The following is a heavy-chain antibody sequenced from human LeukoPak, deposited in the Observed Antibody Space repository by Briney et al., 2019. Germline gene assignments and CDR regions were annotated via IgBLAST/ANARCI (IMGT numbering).Heavy chain of an antibody. D-gene: IGHD2-21*01. CDR1: GFTFSSYG. Sequence: GGSLRLSCAASGFTFSSYGMHWVRQAPGKGLERVAFIRYDGSNKYYADSVKGRFTISRDNSKNTLDLQMNSLRIEDTAVYYCARAQARFKVWNYYYMDVWGKGTTVTVSS. J-gene: IGHJ6*03. CDR3: ARAQARFKVWNYYYMDV. CDR2: IRYDGSNK. V-gene: IGHV3-30*02.